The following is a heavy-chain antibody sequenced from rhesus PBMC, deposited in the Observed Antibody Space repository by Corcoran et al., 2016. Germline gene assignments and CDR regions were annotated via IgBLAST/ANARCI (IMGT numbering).Heavy chain of an antibody. CDR2: IGGSSGST. J-gene: IGHJ5-2*02. CDR1: GCSLSGYY. Sequence: QVQLQESGPGLVKPSETLSLTCAVSGCSLSGYYWNGIRQPPGKGREWVGYIGGSSGSTYYNPSLKSRVTISTDTSKNQFSLKLSSVTAADTAVYYCARTGTLDVWGRGVLVTVSS. CDR3: ARTGTLDV. D-gene: IGHD4-29*01. V-gene: IGHV4-165*02.